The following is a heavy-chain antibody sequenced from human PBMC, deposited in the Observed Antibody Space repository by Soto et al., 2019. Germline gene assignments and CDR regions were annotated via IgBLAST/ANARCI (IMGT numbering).Heavy chain of an antibody. CDR2: IRSKAYGGTT. CDR1: GFTFGDYA. J-gene: IGHJ4*02. Sequence: EVQLVESGGGLVKPGRSLRLSCTASGFTFGDYAMSWFRQAPGKGLEWVGFIRSKAYGGTTEYAASVKGRFTISRDDSKSIAYLQRNSLKTEDTAVYYCTRVRPLAVAGIPMGYWGQGTLVTVSS. V-gene: IGHV3-49*05. CDR3: TRVRPLAVAGIPMGY. D-gene: IGHD6-19*01.